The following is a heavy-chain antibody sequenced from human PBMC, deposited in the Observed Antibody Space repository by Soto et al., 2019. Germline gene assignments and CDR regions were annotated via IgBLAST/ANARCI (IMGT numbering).Heavy chain of an antibody. CDR2: LNAGNSNR. V-gene: IGHV1-3*01. J-gene: IGHJ3*02. Sequence: GASVKVSCKASGYTFTNNAIHWVRQAPGQRLEWLGWLNAGNSNREYSQKFQGRIIMTKDTSASTAYMELSSLISEDTAVYYCARGYDFVWGSYXSDAFDIWG. CDR3: ARGYDFVWGSYXSDAFDI. CDR1: GYTFTNNA. D-gene: IGHD3-16*02.